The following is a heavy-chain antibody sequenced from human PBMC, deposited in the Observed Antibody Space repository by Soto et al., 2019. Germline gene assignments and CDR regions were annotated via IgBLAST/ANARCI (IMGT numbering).Heavy chain of an antibody. J-gene: IGHJ3*02. CDR3: ASARDAFDI. D-gene: IGHD6-6*01. Sequence: SETLSLTCTVSGGSISSGDYSWSWVRQSPGKGLEWIGHIYNSGITYYNPSLKSRVVISIDTSRNQFSLRLISLTAADRAVYYCASARDAFDIWGQGTMVTVSS. CDR2: IYNSGIT. V-gene: IGHV4-30-4*01. CDR1: GGSISSGDYS.